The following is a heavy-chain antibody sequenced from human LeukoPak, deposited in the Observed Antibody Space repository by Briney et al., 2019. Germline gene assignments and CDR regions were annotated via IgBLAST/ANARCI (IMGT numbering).Heavy chain of an antibody. Sequence: GGSLKLSCAASGFTVSSNYMSWVRQAPGKGLEWVSVIYSGGSTYYADSVKGRFTISRDNSKNTLYLQMNSLRAEDTAVYYCARDSDWAYFDYWGQGTLVTVSS. V-gene: IGHV3-66*02. CDR2: IYSGGST. J-gene: IGHJ4*02. CDR1: GFTVSSNY. D-gene: IGHD3-9*01. CDR3: ARDSDWAYFDY.